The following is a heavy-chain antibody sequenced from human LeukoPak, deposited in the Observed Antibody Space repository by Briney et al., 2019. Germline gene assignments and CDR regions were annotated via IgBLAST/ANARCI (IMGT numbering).Heavy chain of an antibody. CDR3: ARGRYCSGGSCYRIDP. Sequence: GGSLRLSCADSGLTFRNYWMHWVRQAPGKGLVWVARINSDGSSTSYADSVKGRFTISRDNAKNTLYLQMNSLRAEDTAVYYCARGRYCSGGSCYRIDPWGQGTLVTVSS. J-gene: IGHJ5*02. CDR1: GLTFRNYW. D-gene: IGHD2-15*01. CDR2: INSDGSST. V-gene: IGHV3-74*01.